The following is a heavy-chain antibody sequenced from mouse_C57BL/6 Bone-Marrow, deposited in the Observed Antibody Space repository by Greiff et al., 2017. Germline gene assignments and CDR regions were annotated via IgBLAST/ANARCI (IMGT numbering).Heavy chain of an antibody. CDR3: ARRGFTTVPYWYFDV. V-gene: IGHV1-63*01. CDR2: IYPGGGYT. J-gene: IGHJ1*03. Sequence: QVQLQQSGAELVRPGTSVKMSCKASGYTFTNYWIGWAKQRPGHGLEWIGDIYPGGGYTNYNEKFKGKATLTADKSSSTAYMQFSSLTSEDSAIYYCARRGFTTVPYWYFDVWGTGTTVTVSS. D-gene: IGHD1-1*01. CDR1: GYTFTNYW.